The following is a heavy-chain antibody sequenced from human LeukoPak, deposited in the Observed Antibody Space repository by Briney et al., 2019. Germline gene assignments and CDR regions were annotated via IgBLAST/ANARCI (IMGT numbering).Heavy chain of an antibody. Sequence: ASVKVSCKASGYTFTGYYMHWVRQAPGQGLEWMGWINPNSGGTNYAQKFQGRVTMTRDTSISTAYMELSSLRSEDTAVYYCATGPQGPHLRRRFDYWGQGTLVTVSS. CDR1: GYTFTGYY. CDR3: ATGPQGPHLRRRFDY. J-gene: IGHJ4*02. CDR2: INPNSGGT. V-gene: IGHV1-2*02.